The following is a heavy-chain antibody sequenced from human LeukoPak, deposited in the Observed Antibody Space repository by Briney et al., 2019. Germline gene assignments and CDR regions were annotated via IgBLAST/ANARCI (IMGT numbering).Heavy chain of an antibody. CDR2: ISAYNGNT. D-gene: IGHD4-17*01. CDR1: GYTFTSYG. V-gene: IGHV1-18*01. Sequence: ASVKVSCKASGYTFTSYGISWLRQAPGQGLEWMGWISAYNGNTNYAQKLQGRVTMTTDTSTSTAYMELRSLRSDDTAVYYCAGTTVTTYYYMDVWGKGTTVTVSS. CDR3: AGTTVTTYYYMDV. J-gene: IGHJ6*03.